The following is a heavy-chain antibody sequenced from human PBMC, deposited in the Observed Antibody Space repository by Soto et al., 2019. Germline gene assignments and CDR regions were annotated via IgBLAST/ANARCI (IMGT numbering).Heavy chain of an antibody. Sequence: ASVKVSCKASGYIFTDFGIHWVRQAPGQRLEWLGWIISVNDKTLYSPKFQGRLAITRDTSANTAYMDLYSLRSEDSAVYYCARGSLLDYDSSGYISDYWGQGTLVTVSS. CDR3: ARGSLLDYDSSGYISDY. CDR2: IISVNDKT. CDR1: GYIFTDFG. J-gene: IGHJ4*02. D-gene: IGHD3-22*01. V-gene: IGHV1-3*01.